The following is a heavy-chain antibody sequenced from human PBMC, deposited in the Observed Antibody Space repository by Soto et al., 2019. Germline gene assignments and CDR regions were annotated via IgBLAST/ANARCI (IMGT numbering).Heavy chain of an antibody. CDR1: GFTFTSSA. V-gene: IGHV1-58*01. CDR3: AADVKLGFFDL. J-gene: IGHJ2*01. CDR2: IVVGSGNT. Sequence: QMQLVQSGPEVKKPGTSVKVSCKASGFTFTSSAVQWVRQARGQRLEWIGWIVVGSGNTNYAQKFQERVTITRDMSTSTAYMELSSLRSEDTAVYYCAADVKLGFFDLWGRGTLVTVSS. D-gene: IGHD7-27*01.